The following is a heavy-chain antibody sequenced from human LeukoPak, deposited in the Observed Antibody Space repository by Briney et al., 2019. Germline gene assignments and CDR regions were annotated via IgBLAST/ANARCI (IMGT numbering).Heavy chain of an antibody. V-gene: IGHV3-49*03. CDR3: STTGYSGGWSTSYYRGMDV. CDR2: IRSRPYGGTT. D-gene: IGHD6-19*01. J-gene: IGHJ6*02. CDR1: GFSFGDYD. Sequence: GRPLRLSCTTSGFSFGDYDMTWIRQAPGKGLEWVGVIRSRPYGGTTYYAAPVKGRFTILRDDSKNIAYLQMNSLKTEDTGVYYCSTTGYSGGWSTSYYRGMDVWGQGTTVAVSS.